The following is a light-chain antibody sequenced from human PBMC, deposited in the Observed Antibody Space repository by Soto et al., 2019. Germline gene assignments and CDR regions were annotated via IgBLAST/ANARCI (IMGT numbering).Light chain of an antibody. CDR1: NTDVGGYNY. J-gene: IGLJ6*01. CDR2: EVR. Sequence: QSALTQPASVSGSPGQSITVSCTGTNTDVGGYNYVSWYQHRPGKAPRLMIYEVRNRLSGVSNRFSGPKSGNTASLTISGLQSEDEADYYCTSYTPTGALVFGSGTQLTVL. V-gene: IGLV2-14*01. CDR3: TSYTPTGALV.